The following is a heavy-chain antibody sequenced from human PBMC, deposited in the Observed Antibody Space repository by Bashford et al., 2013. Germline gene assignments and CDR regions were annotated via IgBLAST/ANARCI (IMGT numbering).Heavy chain of an antibody. V-gene: IGHV1-69*13. CDR3: AREGAYCSGGSCYDWFDP. J-gene: IGHJ5*02. CDR2: IIPIFGTA. D-gene: IGHD2-15*01. CDR1: GGTFSSYA. Sequence: SVKVSCKASGGTFSSYAISWVRQAPGQGLEWMGGIIPIFGTANYAQKFQGRVTITADESTSTAYMELSSLRSEDTAVYYCAREGAYCSGGSCYDWFDPWGQGTLVTVSS.